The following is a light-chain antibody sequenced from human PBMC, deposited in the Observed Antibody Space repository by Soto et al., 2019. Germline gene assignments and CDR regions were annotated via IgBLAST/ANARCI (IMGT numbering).Light chain of an antibody. Sequence: EIVLTQSPATLSLSPGERATLSCRASQSVSSYLAWYQQKPGQAPRLLISDASNRATGIPARFSGSGSGTDFTLTISSLEPEDFGVYYCQQNKDWPGTFGQGTKVEIK. V-gene: IGKV3-11*01. CDR3: QQNKDWPGT. CDR1: QSVSSY. J-gene: IGKJ1*01. CDR2: DAS.